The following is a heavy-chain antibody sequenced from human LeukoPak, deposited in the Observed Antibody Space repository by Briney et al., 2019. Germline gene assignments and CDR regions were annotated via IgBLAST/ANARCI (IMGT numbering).Heavy chain of an antibody. CDR3: ARDFGYNIIDY. J-gene: IGHJ4*02. V-gene: IGHV3-21*01. CDR2: ISSSSSDI. D-gene: IGHD1-14*01. CDR1: GFTFSSYS. Sequence: GGSLRLSCAASGFTFSSYSMNWVRQAPGKGLERVSSISSSSSDIYYADSVKGRFTISRDNAKNSLFLQMNSLRAEDSAVYYCARDFGYNIIDYWGQGTLVTVSS.